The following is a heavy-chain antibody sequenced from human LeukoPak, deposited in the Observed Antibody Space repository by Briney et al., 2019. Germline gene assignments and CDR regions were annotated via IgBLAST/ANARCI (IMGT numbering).Heavy chain of an antibody. CDR3: PKDLTSDFGGAFDP. J-gene: IGHJ5*02. CDR2: ISSSSSYI. D-gene: IGHD3-10*01. Sequence: PGGSLRLPCAASGFTFSSYSMNWVRQAPGKGLEWVSSISSSSSYIYYADSVKGRFTISRDNSKNTLYLQMNSLRAEDTAVYYCPKDLTSDFGGAFDPWGQGTLVTVSS. CDR1: GFTFSSYS. V-gene: IGHV3-21*01.